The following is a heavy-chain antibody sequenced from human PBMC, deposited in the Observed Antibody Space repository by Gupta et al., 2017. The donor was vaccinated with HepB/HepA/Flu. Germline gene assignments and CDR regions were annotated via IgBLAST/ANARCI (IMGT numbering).Heavy chain of an antibody. CDR3: ARGGGADFVY. CDR1: GYTFTSYP. Sequence: QVHLVQSGAEVKTPGASVKVSCETSGYTFTSYPVAWVRQAPGQGLEWMGWVSAYSGNTKFAQKFQDRLIMTADTSSNTAYMELRNLTSDDAAVYYCARGGGADFVYWGQGTLVTVSS. V-gene: IGHV1-18*01. D-gene: IGHD2-21*01. CDR2: VSAYSGNT. J-gene: IGHJ4*02.